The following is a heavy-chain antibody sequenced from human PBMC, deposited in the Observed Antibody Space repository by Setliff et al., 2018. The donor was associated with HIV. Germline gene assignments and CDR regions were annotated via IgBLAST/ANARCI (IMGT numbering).Heavy chain of an antibody. V-gene: IGHV4-61*02. D-gene: IGHD2-21*02. CDR2: IYTSGST. Sequence: SETLSLTCTVSGGSSSSGSDYWSWIRQPAGKGLEWIGRIYTSGSTNYNPSLQSRVTISVDTSKNQFSLKLSSVTAADTAVYYCARDCGGDCFSGVAGPNYYYGMDVWGQGTTVTVSS. CDR1: GGSSSSGSDY. CDR3: ARDCGGDCFSGVAGPNYYYGMDV. J-gene: IGHJ6*02.